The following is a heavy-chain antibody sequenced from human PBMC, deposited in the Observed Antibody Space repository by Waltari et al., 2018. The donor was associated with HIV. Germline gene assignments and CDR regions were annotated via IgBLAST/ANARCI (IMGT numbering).Heavy chain of an antibody. J-gene: IGHJ6*02. CDR1: GFTFSSYA. Sequence: EVQLLESGGGLVQPGGSLRLSCAASGFTFSSYAMSWVRQAPGKGLEWVSAISGSGGSTYYADSVKGRFTISRDNSKNTLYLQMNSLRAEDTAVYYCAKDSETYSKQNYYYYYGMDVWGQGTTVTVSS. CDR3: AKDSETYSKQNYYYYYGMDV. CDR2: ISGSGGST. V-gene: IGHV3-23*01. D-gene: IGHD4-4*01.